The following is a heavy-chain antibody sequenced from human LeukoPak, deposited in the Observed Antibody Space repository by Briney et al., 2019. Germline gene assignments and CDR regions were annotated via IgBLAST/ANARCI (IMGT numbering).Heavy chain of an antibody. Sequence: SETLSLTCTVSGGSISSYYWSWIRQPPGKGLEWIGYIYYSGSTNYNPSLKSRVTISVDTSKNQFSLKLSSVTAADTAVYYCAGLSDGYSYVQYYYYGMDVWGKGTTVTVSS. CDR2: IYYSGST. J-gene: IGHJ6*04. D-gene: IGHD5-18*01. V-gene: IGHV4-59*01. CDR3: AGLSDGYSYVQYYYYGMDV. CDR1: GGSISSYY.